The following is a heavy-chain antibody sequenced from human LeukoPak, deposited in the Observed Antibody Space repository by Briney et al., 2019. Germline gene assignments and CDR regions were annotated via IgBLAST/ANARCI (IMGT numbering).Heavy chain of an antibody. CDR2: ISSSSSYI. CDR1: GFTFSSYS. D-gene: IGHD3-22*01. CDR3: ARPGDYYDSSGYYWPAAFDI. J-gene: IGHJ3*02. Sequence: GGSLRLSCAASGFTFSSYSMNWVRQAPGKGLEWVSSISSSSSYIYYADSVKGRFTISRDNAKNSLYLQMNSLRAEDTAVYYCARPGDYYDSSGYYWPAAFDIWGQGTMVTVSS. V-gene: IGHV3-21*01.